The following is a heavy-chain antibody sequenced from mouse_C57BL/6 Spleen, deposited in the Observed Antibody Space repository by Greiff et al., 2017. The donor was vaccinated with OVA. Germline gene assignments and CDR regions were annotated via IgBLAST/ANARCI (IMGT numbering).Heavy chain of an antibody. D-gene: IGHD4-1*01. J-gene: IGHJ2*01. CDR2: IDPENGDT. CDR1: GFNIKDDY. CDR3: TTLGRNY. V-gene: IGHV14-4*01. Sequence: VTLKVSGAELVRPGASVKLSCTASGFNIKDDYMHWVKQRPEQGLEWIGWIDPENGDTEYASKFQGKATITADTSSNTAYLQLSSLTSEDTAVYYCTTLGRNYWGQGTTLTVSS.